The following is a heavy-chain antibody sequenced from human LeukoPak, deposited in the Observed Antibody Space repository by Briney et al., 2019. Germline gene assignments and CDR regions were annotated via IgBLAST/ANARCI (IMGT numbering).Heavy chain of an antibody. CDR2: IRSKAYGGTT. D-gene: IGHD3-22*01. Sequence: GESLKISCTASGFSFGDYAMSWVRQAPGKGLEWVGFIRSKAYGGTTEYAASVKGRFTISRDDSKSIAYLQMNSLKTEDTAVYYCTRGVTGDYYDNSGYWGQGTLVTVSS. CDR1: GFSFGDYA. CDR3: TRGVTGDYYDNSGY. J-gene: IGHJ4*02. V-gene: IGHV3-49*04.